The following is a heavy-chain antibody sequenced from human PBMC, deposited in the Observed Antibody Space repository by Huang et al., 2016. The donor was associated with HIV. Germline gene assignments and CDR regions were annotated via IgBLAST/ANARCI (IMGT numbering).Heavy chain of an antibody. J-gene: IGHJ3*01. Sequence: QTRLQESGPGLVKPSETLSLTCTVSGGSISSRTYYWAWIRQPPGKGLGWIGNCEYSGSNYYSPSLSSRITMSLDTSKNQFSLRLTSVTAADTAVYYCARGGSHFAGWDGFPVHPLDLWGRGTMVTVSS. CDR2: CEYSGSN. D-gene: IGHD3-10*01. CDR1: GGSISSRTYY. V-gene: IGHV4-39*01. CDR3: ARGGSHFAGWDGFPVHPLDL.